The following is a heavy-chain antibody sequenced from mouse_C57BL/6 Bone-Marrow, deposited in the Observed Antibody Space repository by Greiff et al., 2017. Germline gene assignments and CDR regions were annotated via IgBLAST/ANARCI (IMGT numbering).Heavy chain of an antibody. V-gene: IGHV14-4*01. CDR2: IDPENGDT. CDR3: TTDYGSSFAY. J-gene: IGHJ3*01. CDR1: GFNIKADS. Sequence: VHVKQSGAELVRPGASVKLSCTASGFNIKADSMHWVKQRPEQGLEWIGWIDPENGDTEYASKFQGKATVAADTSSTTADLQLSSLTSEDTADYYSTTDYGSSFAYWGQGAMGTVSA. D-gene: IGHD1-1*01.